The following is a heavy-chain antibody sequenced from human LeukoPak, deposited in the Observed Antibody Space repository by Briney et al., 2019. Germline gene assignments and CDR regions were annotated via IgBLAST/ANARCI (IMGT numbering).Heavy chain of an antibody. CDR3: AGSNGLVTTILPDY. D-gene: IGHD2-21*02. J-gene: IGHJ4*02. CDR1: RGSIRSYY. CDR2: IYYGGHA. V-gene: IGHV4-59*01. Sequence: PSETLSLTCTVSRGSIRSYYWSWVRQAPEPGLEWIGYIYYGGHAVYNPSLKSRLSISLDTSKSQFSLNLNSVTTADTAVYYCAGSNGLVTTILPDYWGQGTLVTVSS.